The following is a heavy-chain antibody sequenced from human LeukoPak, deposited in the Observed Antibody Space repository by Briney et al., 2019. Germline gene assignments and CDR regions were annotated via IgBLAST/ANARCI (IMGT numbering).Heavy chain of an antibody. J-gene: IGHJ5*02. CDR1: GYTFTSYD. V-gene: IGHV1-8*01. D-gene: IGHD2-2*01. CDR2: MNPNSGNT. Sequence: ASVKVSCKASGYTFTSYDINWVRQATGQGLEWMGWMNPNSGNTGYAQKFQGRVTMTRNTSISTAYMELSSLRSEDTAVYYCARDLGYCSSTSCDLNWFDPWGQGTLVTVSS. CDR3: ARDLGYCSSTSCDLNWFDP.